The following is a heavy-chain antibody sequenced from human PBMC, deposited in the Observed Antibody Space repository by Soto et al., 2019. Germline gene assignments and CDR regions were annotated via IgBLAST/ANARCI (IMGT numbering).Heavy chain of an antibody. J-gene: IGHJ5*02. CDR1: GGTFSSYA. V-gene: IGHV1-69*13. CDR2: IIPIFGTA. D-gene: IGHD3-22*01. CDR3: ARDPYYYDSSGYYP. Sequence: SVKVSGKASGGTFSSYAISWVRQAPGQGLEWMGGIIPIFGTANYAQKFQGRVTITADESTSTAYMELSSLRSEDTAVYYCARDPYYYDSSGYYPWGQGTLVTVS.